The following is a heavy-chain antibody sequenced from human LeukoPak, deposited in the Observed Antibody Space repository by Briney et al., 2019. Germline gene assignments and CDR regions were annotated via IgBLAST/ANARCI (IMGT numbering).Heavy chain of an antibody. CDR2: IYYSGST. D-gene: IGHD6-13*01. J-gene: IGHJ4*02. Sequence: SETLSLTCTVSGGSISSYYWSWIRQPPGKGLEWIGYIYYSGSTNYNPSLKSRVTISVDTSKNQFSLKLSSVTAADTAVYYCAREPPGSWYYFDYWGQGTLVTVSS. V-gene: IGHV4-59*01. CDR1: GGSISSYY. CDR3: AREPPGSWYYFDY.